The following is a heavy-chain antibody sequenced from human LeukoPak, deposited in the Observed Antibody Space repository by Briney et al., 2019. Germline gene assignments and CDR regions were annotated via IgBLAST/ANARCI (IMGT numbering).Heavy chain of an antibody. CDR3: ARDLWTYYDFWSGYSDY. D-gene: IGHD3-3*01. Sequence: GGSLRLSCAASGFTFNNYAMNWVRQAPGKGLEWVSGISWNSHTEHYADSVKGRFTISRDNAKNSLYLQMNGLRAEDTAVYYCARDLWTYYDFWSGYSDYWGQGTLVTVSS. J-gene: IGHJ4*02. CDR2: ISWNSHTE. CDR1: GFTFNNYA. V-gene: IGHV3-9*01.